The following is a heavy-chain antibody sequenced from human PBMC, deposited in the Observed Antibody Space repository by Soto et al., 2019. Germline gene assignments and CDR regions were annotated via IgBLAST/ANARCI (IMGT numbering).Heavy chain of an antibody. D-gene: IGHD2-15*01. Sequence: EVHLLESGGALVQPGGSLRLSCAASGFTFSSYAMSWVRQAPGKGLEWVSAISGSGGNTYYADSVKGRFTISRDNSKGTLYLQMNSLRAEDTAVYYCAKVPRYCSGGSCYGGYFDYWGQGTLVTVSS. CDR3: AKVPRYCSGGSCYGGYFDY. J-gene: IGHJ4*02. CDR2: ISGSGGNT. CDR1: GFTFSSYA. V-gene: IGHV3-23*01.